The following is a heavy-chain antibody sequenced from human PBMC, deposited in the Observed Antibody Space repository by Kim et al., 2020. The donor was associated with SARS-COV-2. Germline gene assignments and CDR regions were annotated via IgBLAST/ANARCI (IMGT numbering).Heavy chain of an antibody. V-gene: IGHV1-2*02. J-gene: IGHJ6*02. Sequence: ASVKVSCKASGYAFSDFFIHWVRQAPGQGLEWMGWIDPKNGDTHYAQSFQGRVTMTRDTSVSTVYLDLSRLRSDDTAMYYCARDEVPTILGMEDVWGQGITVTVSS. D-gene: IGHD3-16*01. CDR2: IDPKNGDT. CDR1: GYAFSDFF. CDR3: ARDEVPTILGMEDV.